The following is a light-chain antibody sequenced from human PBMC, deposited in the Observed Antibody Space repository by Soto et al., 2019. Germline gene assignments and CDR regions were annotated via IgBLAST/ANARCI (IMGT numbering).Light chain of an antibody. Sequence: EILLTQSPATLSVSPGETATLSCRASQSVRSNLAWYQQRPGQAPRLLISGASTRATGIPARFSGSGSGTDFTLTISGLQSEDFAVYYCQQYYNWPPYTFGQGTKLDIK. CDR2: GAS. CDR3: QQYYNWPPYT. V-gene: IGKV3-15*01. J-gene: IGKJ2*01. CDR1: QSVRSN.